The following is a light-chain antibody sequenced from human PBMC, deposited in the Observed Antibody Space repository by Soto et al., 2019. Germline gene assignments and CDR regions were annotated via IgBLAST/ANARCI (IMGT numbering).Light chain of an antibody. V-gene: IGKV3-15*01. Sequence: ELKLTQSPATLSGSPGERTTLSCRASQSVRRILAWYQQKPGQPPRLLIYDASTRETGILDRYSGSGSGTDFTLTINGLQSEDFATYHCQKYYNLTLTFGGGTKVDIK. CDR1: QSVRRI. J-gene: IGKJ4*01. CDR2: DAS. CDR3: QKYYNLTLT.